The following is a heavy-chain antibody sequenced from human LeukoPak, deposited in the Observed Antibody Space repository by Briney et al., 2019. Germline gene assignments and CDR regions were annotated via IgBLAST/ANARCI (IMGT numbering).Heavy chain of an antibody. Sequence: GGSLKISFKGSGYRFTSYWIGWVRPMPGKGLEWMGIIYPGDSDTRYSPSFQGQVTISPDKSIRNAYLQWSRQKASETAMYYCARPSGWITDAFDIWGQGTMVTVSS. D-gene: IGHD6-19*01. J-gene: IGHJ3*02. CDR1: GYRFTSYW. CDR2: IYPGDSDT. CDR3: ARPSGWITDAFDI. V-gene: IGHV5-51*01.